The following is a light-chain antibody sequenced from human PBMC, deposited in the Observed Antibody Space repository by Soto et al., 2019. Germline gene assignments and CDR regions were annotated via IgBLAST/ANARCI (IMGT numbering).Light chain of an antibody. CDR2: GAS. Sequence: EIVMTQSPATLSVSPGERATLSCRASQSVSSNLAWYQQKPGQAPRLLIYGASTRATGIPARFSGSVSGTEFTLTISRLQSEDFAVYYCKQYNNWPPVTFGQGTKLEIK. V-gene: IGKV3-15*01. J-gene: IGKJ2*01. CDR3: KQYNNWPPVT. CDR1: QSVSSN.